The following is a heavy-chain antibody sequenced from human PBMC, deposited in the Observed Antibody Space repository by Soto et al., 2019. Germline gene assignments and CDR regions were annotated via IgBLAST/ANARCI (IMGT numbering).Heavy chain of an antibody. J-gene: IGHJ5*02. Sequence: SETRSLTCTLAAGSISTVAYYWGWLRQPRGKGLEWIGTVYYNENTYYNPSLKSRVTICVDSGKMQCTWNLRSVCDADTTIYFCVRREGYYGSPGWLDHWGQGTMVTVSS. D-gene: IGHD3-10*01. CDR2: VYYNENT. CDR1: AGSISTVAYY. CDR3: VRREGYYGSPGWLDH. V-gene: IGHV4-39*01.